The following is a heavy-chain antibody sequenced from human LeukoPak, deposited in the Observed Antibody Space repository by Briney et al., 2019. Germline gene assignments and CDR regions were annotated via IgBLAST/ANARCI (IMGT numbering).Heavy chain of an antibody. D-gene: IGHD3-22*01. V-gene: IGHV4-59*01. Sequence: NASETLSLTCTVSGGSISSYYWSWIRQPPGKGLEWIGYIYYSGSTNYNPSLKSRVTISVDTSKNQFSLKLSSVTAADTAVYYCARGGAGYYYWYFDLWGRGTLVTVSS. CDR2: IYYSGST. CDR1: GGSISSYY. J-gene: IGHJ2*01. CDR3: ARGGAGYYYWYFDL.